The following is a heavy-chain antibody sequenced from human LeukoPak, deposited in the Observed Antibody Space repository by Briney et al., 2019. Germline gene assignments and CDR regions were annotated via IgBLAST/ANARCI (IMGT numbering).Heavy chain of an antibody. J-gene: IGHJ4*02. CDR3: ARDGAGYCSSTSCRAGVDY. Sequence: SETLSLTCTVSGYSISSGYYWGWIRQPPGKGLEWIGSIYHSGSTYYNPSLKSRVTISVDTSKNQFSLKLSSVTAADTAVYYCARDGAGYCSSTSCRAGVDYWGQGTLVTVSS. CDR1: GYSISSGYY. CDR2: IYHSGST. V-gene: IGHV4-38-2*02. D-gene: IGHD2-2*01.